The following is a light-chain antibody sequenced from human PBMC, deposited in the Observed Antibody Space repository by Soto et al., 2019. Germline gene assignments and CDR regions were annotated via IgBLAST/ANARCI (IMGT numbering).Light chain of an antibody. CDR3: QQYDSSLT. CDR2: GAS. CDR1: QSVSSSF. Sequence: DIVLTQSPASLSLPPGERATLSCRASQSVSSSFLAWYQQKPGQAPRLLIYGASRRATGIADRFTGSGSGTDFTLTISRLEPEDYAVYCCQQYDSSLTFGLGTKVEI. J-gene: IGKJ1*01. V-gene: IGKV3-20*01.